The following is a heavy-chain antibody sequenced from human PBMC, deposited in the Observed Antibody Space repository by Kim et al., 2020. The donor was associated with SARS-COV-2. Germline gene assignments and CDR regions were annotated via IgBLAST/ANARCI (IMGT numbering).Heavy chain of an antibody. CDR3: ARVPGPGGKIGFWVY. CDR2: ISSSSSYI. Sequence: GGSLRLSCAASGFTFSSYSMNWVRQAPGKGLEWVSSISSSSSYIYYADSVKGRFTISRDNAKNSLYLQMNSLRAEDTAVYYCARVPGPGGKIGFWVYWGQGTLVTVSS. J-gene: IGHJ4*02. D-gene: IGHD2-15*01. V-gene: IGHV3-21*01. CDR1: GFTFSSYS.